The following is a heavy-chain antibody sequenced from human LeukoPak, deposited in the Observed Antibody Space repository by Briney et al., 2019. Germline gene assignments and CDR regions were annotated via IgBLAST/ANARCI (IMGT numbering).Heavy chain of an antibody. V-gene: IGHV4-30-2*01. CDR2: IYHSGSS. J-gene: IGHJ4*02. CDR1: GGSISSGGYS. Sequence: SETLSLTCAVSGGSISSGGYSWSWIRQPPGKGLEWIGYIYHSGSSYYNPSLKSRVTISEDTSKNQFYLNLSSVTAADTAVYYCARRYYYNLGSFPFDFWGQGTLVTVSS. CDR3: ARRYYYNLGSFPFDF. D-gene: IGHD3-10*01.